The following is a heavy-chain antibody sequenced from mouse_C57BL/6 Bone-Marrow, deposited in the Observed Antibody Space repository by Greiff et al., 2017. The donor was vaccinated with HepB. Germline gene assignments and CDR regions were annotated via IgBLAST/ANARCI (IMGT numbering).Heavy chain of an antibody. CDR2: IDPENGDT. Sequence: VQLQQSGAELVRPGASVKLSCTASGFNIKDDYMHWVKQRPEQGLEWIGWIDPENGDTEYASKFQGKATITADTSSNTAYLQLSSLTSEDTAVSYGTTSCYSNSWFAYWGQGTLVTVSA. V-gene: IGHV14-4*01. CDR3: TTSCYSNSWFAY. CDR1: GFNIKDDY. J-gene: IGHJ3*01. D-gene: IGHD2-5*01.